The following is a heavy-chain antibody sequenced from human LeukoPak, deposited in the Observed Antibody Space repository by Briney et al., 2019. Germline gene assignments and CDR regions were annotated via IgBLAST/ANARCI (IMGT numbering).Heavy chain of an antibody. D-gene: IGHD1-26*01. CDR1: GFTVSSNY. Sequence: GGSLRLSCVVSGFTVSSNYLTWVRQAPGRGLEWVSVIYTGGSTYYADSVKGRFTISRDNSKNTLYLQMNSLRAEDTAVYYCARVGWEDYYFDYWGQGTLVTVSS. CDR3: ARVGWEDYYFDY. CDR2: IYTGGST. V-gene: IGHV3-53*01. J-gene: IGHJ4*02.